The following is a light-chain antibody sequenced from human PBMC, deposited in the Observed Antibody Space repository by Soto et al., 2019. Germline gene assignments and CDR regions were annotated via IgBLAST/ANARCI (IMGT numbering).Light chain of an antibody. J-gene: IGLJ1*01. CDR2: EVS. Sequence: QSVLAQPPSASGAPGQSVTISCAGTSNDVGGYNFVSWYQQHPRKAPKLMIFEVSKRPSGVPDRFSGSKSGNTASLTVSGLQAEDEADYYCSAYAGNNIFYVFGTGTKVTVL. V-gene: IGLV2-8*01. CDR1: SNDVGGYNF. CDR3: SAYAGNNIFYV.